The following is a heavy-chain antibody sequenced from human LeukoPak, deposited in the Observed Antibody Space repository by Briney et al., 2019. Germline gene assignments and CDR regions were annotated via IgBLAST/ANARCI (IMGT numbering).Heavy chain of an antibody. CDR3: TRSVADY. CDR2: IRDSGSST. CDR1: GFTFSSYA. Sequence: PGGALRLSCAASGFTFSSYAMSWVRQAPGKGLEWVSAIRDSGSSTHYADSVKGRFTTSRDNSKNTLFLQMNSLKTEDTAVYYCTRSVADYWGQGTLVTVSS. J-gene: IGHJ4*02. V-gene: IGHV3-23*01.